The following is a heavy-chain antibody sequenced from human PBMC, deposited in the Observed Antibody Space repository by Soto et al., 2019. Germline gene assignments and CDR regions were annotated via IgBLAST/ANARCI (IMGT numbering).Heavy chain of an antibody. CDR2: IYPGDSDT. CDR3: ARQYCSGGSCSYFDY. Sequence: GESLKISCKGSGYSFTSYWIGWVRQMPGKGLERMGIIYPGDSDTRYSPSFQGQVTISADKSISTAYLQWSSLKASDTAMYYFARQYCSGGSCSYFDYCGQRTLVTVSS. V-gene: IGHV5-51*01. D-gene: IGHD2-15*01. CDR1: GYSFTSYW. J-gene: IGHJ4*02.